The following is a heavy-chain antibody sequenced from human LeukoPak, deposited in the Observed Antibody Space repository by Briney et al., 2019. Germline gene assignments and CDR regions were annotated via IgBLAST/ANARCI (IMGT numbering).Heavy chain of an antibody. J-gene: IGHJ4*02. Sequence: GGSLRLSCAASGFTFSSYAMSWVRQASGKGLEWVGRIRSKANSYATAYAASVKGRFTISRDNSKNTLYLQMNSLRAEDTAVYYCAKVDSGIVATGSPYFDYWGQGTLVTVSS. D-gene: IGHD6-13*01. CDR3: AKVDSGIVATGSPYFDY. CDR2: IRSKANSYAT. CDR1: GFTFSSYA. V-gene: IGHV3-73*01.